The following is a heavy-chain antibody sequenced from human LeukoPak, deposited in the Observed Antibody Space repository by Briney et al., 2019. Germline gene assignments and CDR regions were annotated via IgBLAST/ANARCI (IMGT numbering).Heavy chain of an antibody. V-gene: IGHV3-9*01. CDR1: GFTFEDYA. CDR3: AKESHGYCSGGSCYRAGWFDY. D-gene: IGHD2-15*01. Sequence: GRSLRLSCAASGFTFEDYAMHWVRQAPGKGLECVSGISWNSGSIGYADSVKGRFTISRDNAKNSLYLQMNSLRAEATALYYCAKESHGYCSGGSCYRAGWFDYWGQGTLVTVSS. J-gene: IGHJ4*02. CDR2: ISWNSGSI.